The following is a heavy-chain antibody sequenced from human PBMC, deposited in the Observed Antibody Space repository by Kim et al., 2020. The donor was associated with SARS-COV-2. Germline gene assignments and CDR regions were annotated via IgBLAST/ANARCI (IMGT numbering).Heavy chain of an antibody. D-gene: IGHD2-21*01. J-gene: IGHJ4*02. V-gene: IGHV3-15*01. CDR1: GFTFTKVW. Sequence: GGSLRLSCAASGFTFTKVWLSWVRQAPGKGLVWVARIRSKAGGGAADYAAPVKCRFTISSDDSKNNLYLKMNRLRAEDTAFYHCTTDYERIGGLCDGETCESASLWGQGALVTVSS. CDR3: TTDYERIGGLCDGETCESASL. CDR2: IRSKAGGGAA.